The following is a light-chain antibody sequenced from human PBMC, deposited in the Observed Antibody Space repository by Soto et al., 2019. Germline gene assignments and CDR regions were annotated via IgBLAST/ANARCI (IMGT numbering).Light chain of an antibody. J-gene: IGKJ1*01. Sequence: IVMTQSPDSLAVSLGERATINCKSSQSVLYSSNNKNYLAWYQQKPGQPPKLLIYWASTRESGVPDRFSGSGSGTDFTLTISSLQAEDVAVYYCQQSYSSPQTFGQGTKVEIK. V-gene: IGKV4-1*01. CDR1: QSVLYSSNNKNY. CDR2: WAS. CDR3: QQSYSSPQT.